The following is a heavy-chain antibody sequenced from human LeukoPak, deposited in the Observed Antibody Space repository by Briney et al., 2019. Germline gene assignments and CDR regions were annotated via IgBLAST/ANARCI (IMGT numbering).Heavy chain of an antibody. CDR1: GYTFTGYY. CDR3: ARRRWLGYYYYGMDV. J-gene: IGHJ6*02. V-gene: IGHV1-2*02. D-gene: IGHD5-12*01. CDR2: INPNSGGT. Sequence: ASVKVSCKASGYTFTGYYMHWVRQAPGQGLEWMGWINPNSGGTNYAQKFQGRVTMTRDTSISTAYMELSRLRSGDTAVYYCARRRWLGYYYYGMDVWGQGTTVTVSS.